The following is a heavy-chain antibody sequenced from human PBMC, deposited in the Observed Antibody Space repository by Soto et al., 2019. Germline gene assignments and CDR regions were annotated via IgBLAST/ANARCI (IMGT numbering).Heavy chain of an antibody. J-gene: IGHJ4*02. Sequence: ASVKVSCKASGGTFSSYAISWVRQAPGQGLEWMGGIIPIFGTANYAQKFQGRVTITADESTSTAYMELSSLRSEDTAVYYCAASFYSSRNYDYYFDYWGQGTLVTVSS. D-gene: IGHD6-13*01. CDR3: AASFYSSRNYDYYFDY. CDR2: IIPIFGTA. CDR1: GGTFSSYA. V-gene: IGHV1-69*13.